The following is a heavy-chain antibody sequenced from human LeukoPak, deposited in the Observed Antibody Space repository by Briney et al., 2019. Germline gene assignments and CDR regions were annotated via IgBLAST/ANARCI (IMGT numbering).Heavy chain of an antibody. Sequence: SQTLSLTYAFSVDSVSINSAAWTWIRQSPSRGLELQGSTYYRSKWSNNYAVSVKTQITINSDTSKNQFALQLNSVTPEDTAVYYCERGSNDYRDYSFDYWGEGTLVAVSS. D-gene: IGHD4-17*01. CDR3: ERGSNDYRDYSFDY. CDR2: TYYRSKWSN. V-gene: IGHV6-1*01. J-gene: IGHJ4*02. CDR1: VDSVSINSAA.